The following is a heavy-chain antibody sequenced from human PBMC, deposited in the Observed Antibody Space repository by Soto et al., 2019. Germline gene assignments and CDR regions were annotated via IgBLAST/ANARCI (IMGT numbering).Heavy chain of an antibody. CDR3: ARGAVTGTSLFDY. V-gene: IGHV3-48*02. CDR1: GFTLTTYS. Sequence: GGSLRLSCAVSGFTLTTYSMNWVRQAPGKGLEWISFINKNGFTIYYADSVKGRFTISRDYAKNSLYLQMDSPRHEDTAVYYCARGAVTGTSLFDYWGRGTLVTVSS. CDR2: INKNGFTI. D-gene: IGHD6-19*01. J-gene: IGHJ4*02.